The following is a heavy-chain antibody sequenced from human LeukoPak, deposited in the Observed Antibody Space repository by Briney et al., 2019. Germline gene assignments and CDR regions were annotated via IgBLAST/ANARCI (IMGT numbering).Heavy chain of an antibody. J-gene: IGHJ2*01. D-gene: IGHD3-10*01. CDR3: ARRGSGLYWYFDL. V-gene: IGHV4-39*01. CDR2: FYYSRST. CDR1: GGSISSSNYF. Sequence: SETLSLTCTVSGGSISSSNYFWGWIRQPPGKGLEWIGSFYYSRSTYYNPSLKSRVTISVDTSKNQFSLKLSSVTAADTAVYYCARRGSGLYWYFDLWGRGTLVTVSS.